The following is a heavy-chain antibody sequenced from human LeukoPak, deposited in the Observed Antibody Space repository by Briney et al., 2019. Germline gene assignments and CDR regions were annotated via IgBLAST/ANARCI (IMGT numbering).Heavy chain of an antibody. CDR2: INPNSGGT. Sequence: ASVKVSCKASGYTFTGYYMHWVRQAPGQGLEWMGWINPNSGGTNYAQKFQGRVTMTRDTSISTAYMELSRLRSDDTAVYYCASDLGADSSGIYYYYGMDVWGQGTTVPVSS. J-gene: IGHJ6*02. D-gene: IGHD3-22*01. CDR1: GYTFTGYY. V-gene: IGHV1-2*02. CDR3: ASDLGADSSGIYYYYGMDV.